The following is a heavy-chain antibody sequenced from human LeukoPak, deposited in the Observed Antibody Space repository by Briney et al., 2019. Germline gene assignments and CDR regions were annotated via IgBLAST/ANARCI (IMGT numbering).Heavy chain of an antibody. V-gene: IGHV3-33*06. CDR3: TQLLLRGPTA. J-gene: IGHJ4*02. Sequence: GGSLRLSCAASGFTFSSYGMHWVRQAPGKGLEWVAIIWYDGSNKYYADSVKGRFTISRDNSKNTLYLQMNSLRADDTAVYYCTQLLLRGPTAWGQGTLVTVSS. D-gene: IGHD3-10*01. CDR1: GFTFSSYG. CDR2: IWYDGSNK.